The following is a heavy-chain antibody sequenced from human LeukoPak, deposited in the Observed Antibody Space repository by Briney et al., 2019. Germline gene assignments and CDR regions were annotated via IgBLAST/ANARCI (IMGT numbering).Heavy chain of an antibody. CDR3: AKAKEEQLVVFDY. J-gene: IGHJ4*02. CDR2: ISGSGGST. CDR1: GFTFSSYA. Sequence: GGSLRLSCAASGFTFSSYAMSWIRQAPGKGLEWVSVISGSGGSTYYADSVKGRFTISRDNSKNTLYLQMNSLRAEDTAVYYCAKAKEEQLVVFDYWGQGTLVTVSS. D-gene: IGHD6-6*01. V-gene: IGHV3-23*01.